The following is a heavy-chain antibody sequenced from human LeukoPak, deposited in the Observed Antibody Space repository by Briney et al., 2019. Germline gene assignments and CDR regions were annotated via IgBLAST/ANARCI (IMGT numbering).Heavy chain of an antibody. CDR2: IYYSGTT. D-gene: IGHD3-22*01. CDR1: GASIRRSSYY. V-gene: IGHV4-39*02. Sequence: SETLSLTCTVSGASIRRSSYYWGWIRQPPGKGLEWIGNIYYSGTTYYNPSLQSRVTISVDTSKNQFSLNLSSVTAADTAIYYCARDRSYYSDTGTDYWGQGALVTVSS. CDR3: ARDRSYYSDTGTDY. J-gene: IGHJ4*02.